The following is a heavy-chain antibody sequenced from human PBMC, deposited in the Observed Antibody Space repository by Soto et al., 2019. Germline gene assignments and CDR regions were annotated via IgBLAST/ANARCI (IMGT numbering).Heavy chain of an antibody. Sequence: QVQLVQSGAEVKKPGSSVKISCKTSGDSFKNYAIGWVRQVPGQGLEWTGSIIPLFGTTNYARIFEGRVTITAEKSTTTVYMELGSLRSEDTAVYYCARLDSTMITFDYWGQGTLVTVSS. D-gene: IGHD3-22*01. CDR3: ARLDSTMITFDY. V-gene: IGHV1-69*06. CDR2: IIPLFGTT. J-gene: IGHJ4*02. CDR1: GDSFKNYA.